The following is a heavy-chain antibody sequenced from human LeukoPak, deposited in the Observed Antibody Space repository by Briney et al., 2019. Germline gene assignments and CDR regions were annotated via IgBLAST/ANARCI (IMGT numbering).Heavy chain of an antibody. V-gene: IGHV3-23*01. D-gene: IGHD3-22*01. CDR1: GFTFSSYA. CDR3: AKDRGDYFDTTSQSFDS. CDR2: ISGSGGST. J-gene: IGHJ4*02. Sequence: PGGSLRLSCAASGFTFSSYAMSWVRQAPGKGLEWVSAISGSGGSTYYADSVKGRFTISRDNSQNTLYLQMSSLRTEDTAVYYCAKDRGDYFDTTSQSFDSWGQGTLVTVSS.